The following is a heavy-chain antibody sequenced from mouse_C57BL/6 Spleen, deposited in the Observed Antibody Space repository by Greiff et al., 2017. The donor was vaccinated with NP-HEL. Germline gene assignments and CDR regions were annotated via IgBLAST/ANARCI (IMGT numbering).Heavy chain of an antibody. CDR3: AKEALLRAMDY. D-gene: IGHD2-1*01. CDR1: CYSITSGYY. Sequence: ESGPGLVKPSQSLSLTCSVTCYSITSGYYWNWIRQFPGNKLEWMGYISYDGSNNYNPSLKNRISITRDTSKNQFFLKLNSVTTEDTATYYCAKEALLRAMDYWGQGTSVTVSS. V-gene: IGHV3-6*01. CDR2: ISYDGSN. J-gene: IGHJ4*01.